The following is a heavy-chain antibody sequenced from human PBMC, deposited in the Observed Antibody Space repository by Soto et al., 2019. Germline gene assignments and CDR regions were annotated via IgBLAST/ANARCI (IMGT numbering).Heavy chain of an antibody. CDR1: GGTFSSYA. CDR2: IIPIFGTA. Sequence: GASVKVSCKASGGTFSSYAISWVRQAPGQGLEWMGGIIPIFGTANYAQKFQGRATITADESTSTAYMELSSLRSEDTAVYYCARDLSYSGEVSIDYWGQGTLVTAPQ. D-gene: IGHD6-25*01. V-gene: IGHV1-69*13. CDR3: ARDLSYSGEVSIDY. J-gene: IGHJ4*02.